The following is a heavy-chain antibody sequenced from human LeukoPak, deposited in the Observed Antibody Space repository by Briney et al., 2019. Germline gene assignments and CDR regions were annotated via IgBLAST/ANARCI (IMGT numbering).Heavy chain of an antibody. CDR3: ARVVDSSGYTNAFDI. J-gene: IGHJ3*02. Sequence: GGSLRLSCAASGFTFSSYEMNWVRQAPGKGLEWVSYISSSSNYIYYADSVKGRFIISRDNAKNSLYLQMNSLRDEDTAVYYCARVVDSSGYTNAFDIWGQGTMVTVSS. D-gene: IGHD3-22*01. V-gene: IGHV3-21*05. CDR2: ISSSSNYI. CDR1: GFTFSSYE.